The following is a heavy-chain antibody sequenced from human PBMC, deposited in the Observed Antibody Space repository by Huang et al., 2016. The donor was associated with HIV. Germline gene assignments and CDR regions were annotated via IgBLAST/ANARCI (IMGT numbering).Heavy chain of an antibody. D-gene: IGHD3-22*01. Sequence: QVQLVQSGAEVKKPGSSVKVSCKASGGTVSSYAISWVRQAPGQGLEWMGGISAIFGTANDEQKFQGRVRSTADESTSKAYMELSSLRSEDTAVYYCARARGYYDSSVSYYFDYWGQGTLVTVSS. CDR1: GGTVSSYA. CDR2: ISAIFGTA. CDR3: ARARGYYDSSVSYYFDY. J-gene: IGHJ4*02. V-gene: IGHV1-69*12.